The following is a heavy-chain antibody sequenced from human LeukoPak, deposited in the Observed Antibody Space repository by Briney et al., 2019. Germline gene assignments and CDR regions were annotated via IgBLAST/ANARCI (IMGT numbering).Heavy chain of an antibody. Sequence: ASVKVSCKASGYTFTGSYIHWVRPAPGQGLEWMGWINPDSGVTKYAQNFQGRVTMTRDTSISTASMEMRSLKSDDTAVYYCARDFGSSSAWYEFDYWGQGTLVTVSS. V-gene: IGHV1-2*02. CDR2: INPDSGVT. CDR3: ARDFGSSSAWYEFDY. J-gene: IGHJ4*02. CDR1: GYTFTGSY. D-gene: IGHD6-19*01.